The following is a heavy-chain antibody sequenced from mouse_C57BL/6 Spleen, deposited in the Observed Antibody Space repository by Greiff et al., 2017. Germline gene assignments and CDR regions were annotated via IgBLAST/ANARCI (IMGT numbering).Heavy chain of an antibody. Sequence: VKLQQPGAELVMPGASVKLSCKASGYTFTSYWMHWVKQRPGQGLEWIGEIDPSDSYTNYNQKFKGKSTLTVDKSSSTAYMQLSSLTSEDSAVYYCARAVVATDYAMDYWGQGTSVTVSS. J-gene: IGHJ4*01. CDR2: IDPSDSYT. V-gene: IGHV1-69*01. CDR3: ARAVVATDYAMDY. CDR1: GYTFTSYW. D-gene: IGHD1-1*01.